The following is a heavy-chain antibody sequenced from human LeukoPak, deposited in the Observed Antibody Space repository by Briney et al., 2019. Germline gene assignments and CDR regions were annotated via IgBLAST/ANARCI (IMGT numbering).Heavy chain of an antibody. CDR1: GFTFSSYS. V-gene: IGHV3-48*04. CDR2: ISDSSHAI. J-gene: IGHJ4*02. Sequence: GGSLRLSCAASGFTFSSYSMIWVRQAPGKGLEWVSYISDSSHAIYHADSVKGRFTISRDNAKKSLYLQLNSLRAEDTAVYYCTRRLDYWGQGTLVTVSS. CDR3: TRRLDY.